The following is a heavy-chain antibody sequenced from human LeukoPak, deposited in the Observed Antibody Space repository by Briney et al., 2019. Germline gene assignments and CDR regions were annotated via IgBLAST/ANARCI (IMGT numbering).Heavy chain of an antibody. V-gene: IGHV3-7*01. CDR3: ARIGYSSSSIDY. Sequence: GGSLRLSCAASGFTSSDYWMPWVRQAPGKGLEWVANIKQDGSEKNYVASVKGRFTISRDNAKNSLYLQVNSLRAEDTALYYCARIGYSSSSIDYWGQGTLVTVSS. CDR2: IKQDGSEK. J-gene: IGHJ4*02. CDR1: GFTSSDYW. D-gene: IGHD6-13*01.